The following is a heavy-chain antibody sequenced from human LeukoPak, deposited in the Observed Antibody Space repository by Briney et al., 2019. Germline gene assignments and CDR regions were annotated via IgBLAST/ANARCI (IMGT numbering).Heavy chain of an antibody. CDR1: GGSISSYY. CDR3: ARDWLASDYYYYYYMDV. V-gene: IGHV4-4*07. D-gene: IGHD2-2*01. J-gene: IGHJ6*03. CDR2: IYTSGST. Sequence: PSETLSLTCTVSGGSISSYYWSWIRQPAGKGLEWIGRIYTSGSTNYNPSLKSRVTMSVDTSKNQFSLKLCSVTAADTAVYYCARDWLASDYYYYYYMDVWGKGTTVTVSS.